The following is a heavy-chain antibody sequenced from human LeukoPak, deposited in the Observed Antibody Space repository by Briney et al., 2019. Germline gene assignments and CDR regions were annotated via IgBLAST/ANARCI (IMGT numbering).Heavy chain of an antibody. V-gene: IGHV3-7*03. D-gene: IGHD6-19*01. CDR2: IKQDGSEK. CDR3: ARDQEYSSGWSAFDI. J-gene: IGHJ3*02. Sequence: PGGSLRLSCAASGFTFSNYWMSWVRQAPGKGLEWVANIKQDGSEKYYVDSVKGRFTISRDNAKNSLYLQMNSLRAEDTAVYYCARDQEYSSGWSAFDIWGQGTMVTVSS. CDR1: GFTFSNYW.